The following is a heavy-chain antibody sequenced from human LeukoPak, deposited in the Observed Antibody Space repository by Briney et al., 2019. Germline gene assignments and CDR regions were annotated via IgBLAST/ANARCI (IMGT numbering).Heavy chain of an antibody. CDR2: IYTSGST. Sequence: SQTLSLTCTVSGGSISSGSYYWSWIRQPAGKGLEWIGRIYTSGSTNYNPSLKSRVTISVDTSKNQFSLKLSSVTAADTAVYYCARGRYYYDSSGYRPLYRYYYYMDVWGKGTTVTVSS. CDR3: ARGRYYYDSSGYRPLYRYYYYMDV. J-gene: IGHJ6*03. D-gene: IGHD3-22*01. V-gene: IGHV4-61*02. CDR1: GGSISSGSYY.